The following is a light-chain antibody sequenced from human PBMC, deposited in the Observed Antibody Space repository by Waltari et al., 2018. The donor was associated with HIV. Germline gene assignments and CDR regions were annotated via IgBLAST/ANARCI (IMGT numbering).Light chain of an antibody. J-gene: IGKJ3*01. CDR1: QAISSN. CDR3: QHLNSYPPFT. V-gene: IGKV1-9*01. CDR2: AAS. Sequence: DIQLTHSPSFMSASVGDRVTITCRASQAISSNLAWYQQKPGQAPTLLIYAASSLPVGVPSRFSGSGSGTEFTLTIRSLQPEDFATYYCQHLNSYPPFTFGPGTTVD.